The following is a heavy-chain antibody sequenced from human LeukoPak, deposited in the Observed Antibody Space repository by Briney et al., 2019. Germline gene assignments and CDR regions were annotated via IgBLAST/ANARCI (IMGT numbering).Heavy chain of an antibody. CDR2: ISGSGGST. CDR1: GFTFSSYA. Sequence: TGGSLRLSCAASGFTFSSYAMSWVRQAPGKGLEWVSAISGSGGSTYYADSVKGRFTTSRDNAKNSLYLQMNSLRAEDTAVYYCARSGYGVYFDYWGQGTLVTVSS. CDR3: ARSGYGVYFDY. V-gene: IGHV3-23*01. D-gene: IGHD5-12*01. J-gene: IGHJ4*02.